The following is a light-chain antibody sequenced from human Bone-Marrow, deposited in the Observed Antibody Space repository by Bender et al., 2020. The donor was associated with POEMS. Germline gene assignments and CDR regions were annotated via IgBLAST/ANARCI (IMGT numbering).Light chain of an antibody. J-gene: IGLJ3*02. Sequence: SYELTQPSSVSVSPGQTARITCSGDGLAKKYVRWIQQKPGQAPMLVIYQDTERPSGIPERFTGSSSGTTVTLTISWAQVEDEGDYYCYAADDNAWVFGGGTKLTVL. CDR2: QDT. V-gene: IGLV3-27*01. CDR3: YAADDNAWV. CDR1: GLAKKY.